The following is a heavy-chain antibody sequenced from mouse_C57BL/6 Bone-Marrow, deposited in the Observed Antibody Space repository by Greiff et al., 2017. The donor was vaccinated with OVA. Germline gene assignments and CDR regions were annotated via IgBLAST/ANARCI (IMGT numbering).Heavy chain of an antibody. CDR1: GYSFTDYN. CDR3: ATTVVATKTWFAY. D-gene: IGHD1-1*01. Sequence: VQLQQSGPELVKPGASVQISCKASGYSFTDYNMNWVKQSNGKSLEWIGVINPNYGTTSYNQKFKGKATLTVDQSSSTAYMQLNSLTSEDSAVYYCATTVVATKTWFAYWGQGTLVTVSA. CDR2: INPNYGTT. J-gene: IGHJ3*01. V-gene: IGHV1-39*01.